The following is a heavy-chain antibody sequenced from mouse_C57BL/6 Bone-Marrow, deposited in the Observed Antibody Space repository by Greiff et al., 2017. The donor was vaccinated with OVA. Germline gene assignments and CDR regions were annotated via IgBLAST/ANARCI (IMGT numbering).Heavy chain of an antibody. CDR3: TTGDYYFDH. V-gene: IGHV14-4*01. J-gene: IGHJ2*01. CDR1: GFNITDDY. CDR2: LDPENGDT. Sequence: VQLQQSGAELVRPGASVKLSCTASGFNITDDYMHWVKQRPEQGLEWIGWLDPENGDTEYASKFQGKATITADTSSNTAYLQLSSLTSEDTAVYYCTTGDYYFDHWGQGTTRTVSS.